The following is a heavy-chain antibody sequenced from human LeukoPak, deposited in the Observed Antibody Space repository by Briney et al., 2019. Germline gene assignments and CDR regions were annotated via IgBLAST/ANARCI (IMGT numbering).Heavy chain of an antibody. CDR2: IIPILGIA. CDR1: GGTFSSYT. J-gene: IGHJ4*02. V-gene: IGHV1-69*02. D-gene: IGHD3-22*01. Sequence: SVKVSCKASGGTFSSYTISWVRQAPGQGLEWMGRIIPILGIANYAQKFQGRVTITADKSTSTAYMELSSLRSEDTAVFYCASNREYYYDNSGYPYWGQGTLVTVSS. CDR3: ASNREYYYDNSGYPY.